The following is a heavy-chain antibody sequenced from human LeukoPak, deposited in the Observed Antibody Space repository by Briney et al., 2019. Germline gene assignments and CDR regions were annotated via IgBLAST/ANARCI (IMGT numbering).Heavy chain of an antibody. J-gene: IGHJ4*02. CDR2: IYPGDSDT. Sequence: GESLKISCKGSGYGFTNYWIGWVRQMPGKGLEWMGIIYPGDSDTRYSPSFQGQVTISVDKSISTAYLQWSSLKASDTAMYYCARDYRYYYDSGNLDYFDYWGQGTLVTVSS. D-gene: IGHD3-10*01. CDR1: GYGFTNYW. CDR3: ARDYRYYYDSGNLDYFDY. V-gene: IGHV5-51*01.